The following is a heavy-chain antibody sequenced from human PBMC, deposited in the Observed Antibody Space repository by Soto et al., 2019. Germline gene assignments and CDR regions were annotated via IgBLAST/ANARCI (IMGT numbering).Heavy chain of an antibody. CDR1: GYTFTSYA. CDR3: ARADCISTSCYRSYYYYGMDV. V-gene: IGHV1-3*05. J-gene: IGHJ6*02. D-gene: IGHD2-2*01. CDR2: INAGNGNT. Sequence: QVQLVQSGAEEKKPGASVKVSCKASGYTFTSYAMHWVRQAPGQRLEWMGWINAGNGNTKYSQKFQGRVTITRDTSASTAYMALSSLRSEDTAVYYCARADCISTSCYRSYYYYGMDVWGQGTTVTVSS.